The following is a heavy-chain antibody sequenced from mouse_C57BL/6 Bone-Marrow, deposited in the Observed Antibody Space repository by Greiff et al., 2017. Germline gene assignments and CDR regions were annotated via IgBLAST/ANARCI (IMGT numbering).Heavy chain of an antibody. CDR3: ARHTFYGNYAMDY. D-gene: IGHD2-1*01. CDR1: GFSLTSYG. CDR2: IWSDGST. J-gene: IGHJ4*01. Sequence: VKLMESGPGLVAPSQSLSITCTVSGFSLTSYGVHWVRQPPGKGLEWLVVIWSDGSTTYNSALKSRLSISKDNSKSQVFLKMNSLQTDDTAMYDCARHTFYGNYAMDYWGQGTSVTVSS. V-gene: IGHV2-6-1*01.